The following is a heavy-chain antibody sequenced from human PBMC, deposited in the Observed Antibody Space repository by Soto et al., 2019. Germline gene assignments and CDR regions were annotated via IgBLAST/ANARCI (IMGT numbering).Heavy chain of an antibody. D-gene: IGHD2-15*01. J-gene: IGHJ4*02. CDR1: GGSFSGNY. CDR2: ISHSGRGT. V-gene: IGHV4-34*01. Sequence: QVQLQQWGAGLLKPSETLSLTCTVYGGSFSGNYWSWIRQPPGMGLEWIGEISHSGRGTIYNPSLKSRVTISVDTSKNPSSLKLSAVTAADTAMYYCARGHLPGGNTFYYDYWGQGTLVTVSS. CDR3: ARGHLPGGNTFYYDY.